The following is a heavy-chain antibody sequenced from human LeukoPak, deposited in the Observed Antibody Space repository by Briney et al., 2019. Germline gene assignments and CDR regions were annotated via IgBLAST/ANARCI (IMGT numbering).Heavy chain of an antibody. CDR2: QYYSGST. CDR1: GGSISSGGYF. D-gene: IGHD5-12*01. V-gene: IGHV4-31*03. CDR3: ARSRFGGYVPFDY. Sequence: SETLSLTCTVSGGSISSGGYFWSWIRKYPGKGLEWIAFQYYSGSTYYNPSLKSRATISVDTSKNQFSLKLSSVTAADTAVYYCARSRFGGYVPFDYWGQGTLVTVSS. J-gene: IGHJ4*02.